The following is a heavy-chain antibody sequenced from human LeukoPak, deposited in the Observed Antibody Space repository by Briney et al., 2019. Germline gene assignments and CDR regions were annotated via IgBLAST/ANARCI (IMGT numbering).Heavy chain of an antibody. Sequence: SETLSLTCTVSGGSISSSSYYWGWIRQPPGKGLEWIGSIYYSGSTYYNPSLKSRVTISVDRSKNQFSLKLSSVTAADTAVYYCAREYSGYPRFDYWGQGTLVTVSS. CDR3: AREYSGYPRFDY. D-gene: IGHD5-12*01. CDR2: IYYSGST. V-gene: IGHV4-39*07. J-gene: IGHJ4*02. CDR1: GGSISSSSYY.